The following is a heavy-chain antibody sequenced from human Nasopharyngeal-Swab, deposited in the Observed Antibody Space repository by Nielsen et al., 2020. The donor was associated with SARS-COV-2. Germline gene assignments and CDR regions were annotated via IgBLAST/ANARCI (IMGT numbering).Heavy chain of an antibody. Sequence: GSLRLSCTVSGGSTSSSTYYWAWIRQPPGKGLEWIGSIYYGGSTYYNPSLKSRVTISVDTSKNQFSLKLSSVTAADTAVYYCATLSSSWYEYYFDYWGQGTLVTVSS. D-gene: IGHD6-13*01. CDR3: ATLSSSWYEYYFDY. J-gene: IGHJ4*02. CDR2: IYYGGST. V-gene: IGHV4-39*01. CDR1: GGSTSSSTYY.